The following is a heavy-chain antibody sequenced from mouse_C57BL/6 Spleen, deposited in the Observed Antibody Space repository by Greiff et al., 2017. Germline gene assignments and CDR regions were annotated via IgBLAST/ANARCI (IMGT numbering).Heavy chain of an antibody. CDR1: GYTFTSYW. CDR3: ARKGYDRFSFAY. D-gene: IGHD2-2*01. Sequence: QVQLQQPGAELVKPGASVKMSCKASGYTFTSYWITWVKQRPGQGLEWIGDIYPGSGSTNYNEKFKSKATLTVDTSSSTAYMQLSSLTSEDSAVYYCARKGYDRFSFAYWGQGTLVTVSA. CDR2: IYPGSGST. V-gene: IGHV1-55*01. J-gene: IGHJ3*01.